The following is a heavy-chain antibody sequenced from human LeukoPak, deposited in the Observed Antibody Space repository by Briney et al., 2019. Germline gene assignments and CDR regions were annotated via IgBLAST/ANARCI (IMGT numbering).Heavy chain of an antibody. CDR2: INPNSGGT. Sequence: GASVKVSCKASGYTFTGYYMHWVRQAPGQGLEWMGWINPNSGGTNYAQKFQGRVTMTRDTSISTAYMELSRLRSDDTAVYYCASPKYYYDSSGSFDYWGQGTLVTVSS. CDR3: ASPKYYYDSSGSFDY. J-gene: IGHJ4*02. CDR1: GYTFTGYY. D-gene: IGHD3-22*01. V-gene: IGHV1-2*02.